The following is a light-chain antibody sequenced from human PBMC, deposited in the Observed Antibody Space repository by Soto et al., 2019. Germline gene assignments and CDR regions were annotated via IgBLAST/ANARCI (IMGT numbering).Light chain of an antibody. Sequence: ALTQPDSVSGSPGESITISCTGTNTDVGGYNYVSWYQQHPGKAPKLMIYEVSKRPSGVPDRFSGSKSGNTASLTVSGLQAEDEADYYCSSYAGSNNYVFGTGTKVTVL. V-gene: IGLV2-8*01. J-gene: IGLJ1*01. CDR1: NTDVGGYNY. CDR2: EVS. CDR3: SSYAGSNNYV.